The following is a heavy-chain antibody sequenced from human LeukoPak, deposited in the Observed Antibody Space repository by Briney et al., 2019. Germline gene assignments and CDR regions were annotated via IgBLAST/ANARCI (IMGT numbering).Heavy chain of an antibody. J-gene: IGHJ5*02. CDR3: ARASVYYDILTGYLDNWFDP. CDR1: GFTFSSYW. D-gene: IGHD3-9*01. V-gene: IGHV3-74*01. CDR2: INSDGSST. Sequence: GGSLRLSCAASGFTFSSYWMHWVRQAPGKGLVWVSRINSDGSSTIYADSVKGRFTISRDNAKNTLYLQMNSLRAEDTAVYYCARASVYYDILTGYLDNWFDPWGQGTLVTVSS.